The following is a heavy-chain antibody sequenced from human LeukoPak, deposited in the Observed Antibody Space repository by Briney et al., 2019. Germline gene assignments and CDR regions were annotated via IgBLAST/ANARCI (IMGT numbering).Heavy chain of an antibody. Sequence: PSETLSLTCAVYGGSFSGYYWSWIRQPPGKGLEWIGEINHSGSTNYNPSLKSRVTISVDASKNQFSLKLSSVTAADTAVYYCARVSPSAPVVTAFWARRRWCFDPGGQEPLVPVP. CDR3: ARVSPSAPVVTAFWARRRWCFDP. V-gene: IGHV4-34*01. CDR2: INHSGST. D-gene: IGHD2-21*02. CDR1: GGSFSGYY. J-gene: IGHJ5*02.